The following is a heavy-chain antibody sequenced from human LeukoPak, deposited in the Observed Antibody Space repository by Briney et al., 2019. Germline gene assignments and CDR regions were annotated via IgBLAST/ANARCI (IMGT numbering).Heavy chain of an antibody. CDR2: INHSGST. D-gene: IGHD3-10*01. V-gene: IGHV4-34*01. CDR3: ARRSITMVRGVIGPRTYYFDY. J-gene: IGHJ4*02. CDR1: GGSFSGYY. Sequence: SETLSLTCAVYGGSFSGYYWSWIRQPPGKGLEWIGEINHSGSTNYNPSLKSRVTISVDTSKNQFSLKLSSVTAADTAVYYCARRSITMVRGVIGPRTYYFDYWGQGTLVTVSS.